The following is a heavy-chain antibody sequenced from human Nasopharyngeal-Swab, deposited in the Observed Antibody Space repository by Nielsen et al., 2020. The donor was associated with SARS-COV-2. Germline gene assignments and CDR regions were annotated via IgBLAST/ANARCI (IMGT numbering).Heavy chain of an antibody. CDR1: GFTFSSYG. CDR3: AKTFWSGYSTDFDY. Sequence: GESLKISCAASGFTFSSYGMHWVRQAPGKGLEWVAVISYDGSNKYYADSVKGRFTISRDNSKNTLYPQMNSLRAEDTAVYYCAKTFWSGYSTDFDYWGQGTLVTVSS. CDR2: ISYDGSNK. J-gene: IGHJ4*02. D-gene: IGHD3-3*01. V-gene: IGHV3-30*18.